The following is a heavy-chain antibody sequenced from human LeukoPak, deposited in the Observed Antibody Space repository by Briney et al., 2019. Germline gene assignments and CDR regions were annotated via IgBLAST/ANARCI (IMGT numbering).Heavy chain of an antibody. CDR2: INPNSGGT. J-gene: IGHJ4*02. Sequence: ASVKVSCKASGYTFTGYYMHWVRQAPGQGLEWMGWINPNSGGTNYAQKFQGRVTMTRDTSISTAYMELSRLRSEDMAVYYCARELYSSSWYVGGFDYWGQGTLVTVSS. CDR3: ARELYSSSWYVGGFDY. V-gene: IGHV1-2*02. D-gene: IGHD6-13*01. CDR1: GYTFTGYY.